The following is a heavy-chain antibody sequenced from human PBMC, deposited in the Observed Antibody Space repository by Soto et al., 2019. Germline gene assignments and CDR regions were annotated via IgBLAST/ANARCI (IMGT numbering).Heavy chain of an antibody. CDR2: ISSSGSTI. V-gene: IGHV3-11*01. Sequence: LRLSCAASGFTFSDYYMSWIRQAPGKGLEWVSYISSSGSTIYYADSVKGRFTISRDNAKNSLYLQMNSLRAEDTAVYYCARVKVVVTLDAFDIWGQGTMVTVSS. D-gene: IGHD3-22*01. CDR1: GFTFSDYY. J-gene: IGHJ3*02. CDR3: ARVKVVVTLDAFDI.